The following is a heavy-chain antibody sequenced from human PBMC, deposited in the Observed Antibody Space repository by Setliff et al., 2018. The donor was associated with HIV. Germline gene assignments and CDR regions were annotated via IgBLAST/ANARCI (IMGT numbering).Heavy chain of an antibody. J-gene: IGHJ4*02. CDR2: INAYNGDT. V-gene: IGHV1-18*01. D-gene: IGHD1-26*01. Sequence: GASVKVSCKASGHTFSDYGISWMRQAPGQGFEWLGWINAYNGDTNYAPKFQGRVTMTRDKPTSTAYMELRSLRSDDTAMYYCGRDRGWDRRYFEYWGQGSRVTVSS. CDR1: GHTFSDYG. CDR3: GRDRGWDRRYFEY.